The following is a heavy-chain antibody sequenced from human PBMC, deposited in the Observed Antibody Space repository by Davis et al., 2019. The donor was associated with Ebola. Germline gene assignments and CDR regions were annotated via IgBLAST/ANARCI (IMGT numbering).Heavy chain of an antibody. Sequence: GGSLRLSCAASGFTFSSYSMNWVRQAPGKGLEWVSSISSSSTYIYYADSVKGRFTISRDNAKNSLYLQMNSLRAEDTAVYYCARPTLRRNYYDSSGYSLDAFDIWGQGTMVTVSS. CDR2: ISSSSTYI. CDR3: ARPTLRRNYYDSSGYSLDAFDI. J-gene: IGHJ3*02. V-gene: IGHV3-21*01. CDR1: GFTFSSYS. D-gene: IGHD3-22*01.